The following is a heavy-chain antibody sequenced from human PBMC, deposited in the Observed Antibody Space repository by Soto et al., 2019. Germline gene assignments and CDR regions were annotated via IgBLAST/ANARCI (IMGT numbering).Heavy chain of an antibody. J-gene: IGHJ6*02. CDR2: IIPIFGTA. D-gene: IGHD3-22*01. V-gene: IGHV1-69*13. CDR3: ARDGKSAYYDSSGPLRPPFTVMDV. CDR1: GGTFSSYA. Sequence: GASVKVSCKASGGTFSSYAISWVRQAPGQGLEWMGGIIPIFGTANYAQKFQGRVTITADESTSTAYMELSSLRSEDTAVYYCARDGKSAYYDSSGPLRPPFTVMDVWGQGTTVTVSS.